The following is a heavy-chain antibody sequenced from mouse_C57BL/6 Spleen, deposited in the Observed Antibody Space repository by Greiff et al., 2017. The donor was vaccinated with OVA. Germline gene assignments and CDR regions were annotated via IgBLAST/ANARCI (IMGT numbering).Heavy chain of an antibody. Sequence: QVQLQQPGAELVKPGASVKLSCKASGYTFTSYWMHWVKQRPGRGLEWIGRIDPDSGGTKYNEKFKSKATLTVDKPSSTAYMQISSLTSEDAAVYYCARPWYYGSSRFDDWGQGTLVTVSA. J-gene: IGHJ3*01. CDR3: ARPWYYGSSRFDD. CDR1: GYTFTSYW. V-gene: IGHV1-72*01. D-gene: IGHD1-1*01. CDR2: IDPDSGGT.